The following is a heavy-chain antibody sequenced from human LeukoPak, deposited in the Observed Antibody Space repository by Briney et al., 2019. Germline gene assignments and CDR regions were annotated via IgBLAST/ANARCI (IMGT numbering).Heavy chain of an antibody. V-gene: IGHV3-21*01. J-gene: IGHJ4*02. D-gene: IGHD6-19*01. CDR2: ISSSSYI. Sequence: GGSLRLSCAASGFTFSSYSMNWVRQAPGKGLEWVSSISSSSYIYYADSVKGRFTISRDNAKNSLYLQMSSLRAEDTAVYYCARVGQWLVLEEYCFDYWGQGTLVTVSS. CDR1: GFTFSSYS. CDR3: ARVGQWLVLEEYCFDY.